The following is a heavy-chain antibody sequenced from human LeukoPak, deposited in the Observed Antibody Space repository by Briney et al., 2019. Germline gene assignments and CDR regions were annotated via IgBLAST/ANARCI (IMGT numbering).Heavy chain of an antibody. Sequence: SETLSLTCAVYGGSFSGYYWSWIRQPPGKGLEWIGYIYYSGSTNYNPSLKSRVTISVDTSKNQFSLKLSSVTAADTAVYYCARVKVPKDYYYYYYMDVWGKGTTVTVSS. J-gene: IGHJ6*03. V-gene: IGHV4-59*01. CDR1: GGSFSGYY. CDR2: IYYSGST. CDR3: ARVKVPKDYYYYYYMDV.